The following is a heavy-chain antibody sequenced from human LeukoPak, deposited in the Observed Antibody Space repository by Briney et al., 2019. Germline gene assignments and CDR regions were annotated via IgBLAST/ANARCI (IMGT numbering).Heavy chain of an antibody. Sequence: PSETLSLTCTVSGGSISSYYWSWIRQPAGEGLEWIGRIYTSGSTNYNPSLKSRVTMSVDTSKNQLSLKLSSVTAADTAVYYCARDSGNYYYYYMDVWGKGTTVTVSS. D-gene: IGHD1-26*01. CDR1: GGSISSYY. J-gene: IGHJ6*03. CDR2: IYTSGST. V-gene: IGHV4-4*07. CDR3: ARDSGNYYYYYMDV.